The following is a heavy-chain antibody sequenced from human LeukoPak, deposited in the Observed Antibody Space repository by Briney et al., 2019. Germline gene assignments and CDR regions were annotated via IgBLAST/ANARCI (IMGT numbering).Heavy chain of an antibody. D-gene: IGHD4-17*01. Sequence: ASVKVSCKASGYTFTSYAMHWVRQAPGQRLEWMGWINAGNGNTKNSQKFQGRVTITRDTSASTAYMELSSLRSEDTAVYYCASDYGDSYYPDWGQGTLVTVSS. CDR3: ASDYGDSYYPD. J-gene: IGHJ4*02. V-gene: IGHV1-3*01. CDR2: INAGNGNT. CDR1: GYTFTSYA.